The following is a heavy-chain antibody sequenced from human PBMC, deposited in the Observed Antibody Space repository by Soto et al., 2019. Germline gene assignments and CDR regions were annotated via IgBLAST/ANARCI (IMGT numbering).Heavy chain of an antibody. CDR2: IYYSGNT. V-gene: IGHV4-31*02. Sequence: QVRLQEWGPGLVKPSQTLSLKCSVSGGSITTGGRYWSWIRQLPGKGLEWIGDIYYSGNTYYNASLKSRVTISVDASKNQFALKLSSVTAADTAVYYCGQALVFTGGDGFDIWGQGRLVTVSS. CDR3: GQALVFTGGDGFDI. CDR1: GGSITTGGRY. J-gene: IGHJ3*02. D-gene: IGHD1-1*01.